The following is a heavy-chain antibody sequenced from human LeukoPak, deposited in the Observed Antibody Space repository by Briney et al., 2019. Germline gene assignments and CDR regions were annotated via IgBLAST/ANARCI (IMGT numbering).Heavy chain of an antibody. D-gene: IGHD6-13*01. CDR1: GSTFSSYS. Sequence: GGSLRLSCAASGSTFSSYSMNWVRQAPGKGLDWVSSISSSSSYIYYADSVKGRFTISTDNAKNSLYLQMNSLRAHDTAVHYCARGCSSSWCIKVNDYWGQGTLVTVSS. CDR3: ARGCSSSWCIKVNDY. CDR2: ISSSSSYI. J-gene: IGHJ4*02. V-gene: IGHV3-21*01.